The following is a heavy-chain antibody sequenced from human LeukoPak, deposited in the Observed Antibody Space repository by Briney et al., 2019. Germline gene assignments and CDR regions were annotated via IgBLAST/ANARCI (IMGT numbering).Heavy chain of an antibody. CDR2: IYYSGST. CDR3: AREFAAMVFFHY. D-gene: IGHD5-18*01. V-gene: IGHV4-30-4*08. Sequence: SQTLSLTCTVSGGSISSGNYYWSWIRQPPGKGLEWIGYIYYSGSTYYNPSLKSRVTISVDTSKNQFSLKLSSVTAADTAVYYCAREFAAMVFFHYWGQGTLVTVSS. J-gene: IGHJ4*02. CDR1: GGSISSGNYY.